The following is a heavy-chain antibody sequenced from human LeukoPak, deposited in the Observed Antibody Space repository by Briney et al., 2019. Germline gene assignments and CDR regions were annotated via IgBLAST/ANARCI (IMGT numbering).Heavy chain of an antibody. CDR2: ISSSSSYI. J-gene: IGHJ2*01. Sequence: GGSLRLSCAASGFTFSSYSMNWVRQAPGKGLEWVSSISSSSSYIYYADSVKGRFTISRDSAKNSLYLQMNSLRAEDTAVYYCARHRFGELLHFDLWGRGTLVTVSS. V-gene: IGHV3-21*01. CDR3: ARHRFGELLHFDL. D-gene: IGHD3-10*01. CDR1: GFTFSSYS.